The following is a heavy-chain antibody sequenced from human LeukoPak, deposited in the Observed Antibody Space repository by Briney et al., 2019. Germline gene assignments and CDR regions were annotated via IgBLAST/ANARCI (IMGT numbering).Heavy chain of an antibody. CDR1: GFTFSSYA. V-gene: IGHV3-64*01. J-gene: IGHJ4*02. Sequence: AGSLRLSCAASGFTFSSYAMHWVRQAPGKGLEYVSAISSNGGSTYYANSVKGRFTISRDNSKNTLYLQMGSLRAEDMAVYYCARGGSGYCSSTSCFGFDYWGQGTLVTVSS. D-gene: IGHD2-2*01. CDR3: ARGGSGYCSSTSCFGFDY. CDR2: ISSNGGST.